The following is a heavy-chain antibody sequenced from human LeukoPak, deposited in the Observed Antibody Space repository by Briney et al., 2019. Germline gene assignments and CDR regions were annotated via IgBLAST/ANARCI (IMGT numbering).Heavy chain of an antibody. J-gene: IGHJ4*02. CDR2: ISYDGSNK. CDR3: ANCGGVRNWNDVLVY. V-gene: IGHV3-30*18. Sequence: GMSLRLSCAASGFTFSSYGMHWVRQAPGKGLEGVAVISYDGSNKYYADSVKGRFTISRDNYKNTLYLQMNSLRAEDTAVYYCANCGGVRNWNDVLVYWGQGTVVTVSS. CDR1: GFTFSSYG. D-gene: IGHD1-1*01.